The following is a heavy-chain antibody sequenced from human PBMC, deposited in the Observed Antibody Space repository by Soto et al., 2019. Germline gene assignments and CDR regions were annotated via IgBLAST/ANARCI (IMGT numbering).Heavy chain of an antibody. D-gene: IGHD3-22*01. J-gene: IGHJ4*02. Sequence: QVQLQESGPGLVKPSETLSLTCTVSGGSISSYYWSWIRQPPGKGLEWIGYIYYSGSTNYKPSLKSRVTISVDTSKNQFYMKMSSVTAADTAVYDCAREVVYYDSSGYHYFDYWGQVTLVTVSS. CDR3: AREVVYYDSSGYHYFDY. CDR1: GGSISSYY. CDR2: IYYSGST. V-gene: IGHV4-59*01.